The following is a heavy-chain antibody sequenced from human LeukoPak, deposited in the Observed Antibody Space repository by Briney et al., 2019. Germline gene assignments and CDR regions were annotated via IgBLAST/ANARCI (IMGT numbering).Heavy chain of an antibody. CDR2: IHSGGST. CDR3: ANEYSNYGYWFDP. J-gene: IGHJ5*02. V-gene: IGHV3-53*01. CDR1: VFIVSSKY. Sequence: GGSLRLSSAPSVFIVSSKYMISVRQAPGKGLEGVSGIHSGGSTSDADSVKGRFTISRDNSKNTLYLQMNSLRAEDTAVYYCANEYSNYGYWFDPWGQGTLVTVSS. D-gene: IGHD4-11*01.